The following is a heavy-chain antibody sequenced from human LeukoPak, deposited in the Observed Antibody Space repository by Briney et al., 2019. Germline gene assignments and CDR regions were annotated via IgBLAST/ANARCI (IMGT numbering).Heavy chain of an antibody. D-gene: IGHD1/OR15-1a*01. CDR3: AKGRTNDY. V-gene: IGHV3-23*01. CDR2: ISDTGGNT. CDR1: GFTFSTYA. J-gene: IGHJ4*02. Sequence: PGGSLRLSCAASGFTFSTYAMSWVRQTPEKGLEWGSAISDTGGNTFYADSVKGRFTISRDNSKNTLYLQMNSLRAEDTAIYYCAKGRTNDYWGQGTLVTVSS.